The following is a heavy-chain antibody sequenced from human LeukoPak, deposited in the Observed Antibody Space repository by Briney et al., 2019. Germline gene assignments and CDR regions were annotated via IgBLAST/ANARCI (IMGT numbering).Heavy chain of an antibody. D-gene: IGHD5-24*01. Sequence: SETLSLTCAVYGGSFSGYYWSWIRQPPGKGLEWIGEINHSGSTNYNPSLKSRVTISVDTSKNQFSLKLSSVTAADTAVYYCASGMATTEYYFDYWGQGTLVTVSS. CDR1: GGSFSGYY. CDR3: ASGMATTEYYFDY. CDR2: INHSGST. J-gene: IGHJ4*02. V-gene: IGHV4-34*01.